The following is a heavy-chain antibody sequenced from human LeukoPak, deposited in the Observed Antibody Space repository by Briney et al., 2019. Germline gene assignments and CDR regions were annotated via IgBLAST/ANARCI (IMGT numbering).Heavy chain of an antibody. CDR2: TRYDGSNK. D-gene: IGHD5-12*01. CDR3: AKIKGQYSGFELTDAFYI. Sequence: PGGSLRLSCAASGFTFSSYGMHWVRQAPGKGLEWVAFTRYDGSNKYYADSVKGRFTISRDKSKNTVYLQMNSLRTEDTAVYYCAKIKGQYSGFELTDAFYICGRGTVVTVSS. V-gene: IGHV3-30*02. J-gene: IGHJ3*02. CDR1: GFTFSSYG.